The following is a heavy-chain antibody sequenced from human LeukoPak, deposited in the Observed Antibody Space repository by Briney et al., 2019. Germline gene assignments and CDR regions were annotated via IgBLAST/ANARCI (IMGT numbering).Heavy chain of an antibody. CDR1: GFPFETNA. J-gene: IGHJ4*02. V-gene: IGHV3-23*01. Sequence: GGSLRLSCATSGFPFETNAMSWVRQAPGKGVEWVAAIGNTETFYAYSVTGRFTISRDNSKNTVNLQMNRLRVEDTAIYYCAKDWIQFNRVFDCFDSWGQGTLVTVSS. CDR2: IGNTET. D-gene: IGHD5-18*01. CDR3: AKDWIQFNRVFDCFDS.